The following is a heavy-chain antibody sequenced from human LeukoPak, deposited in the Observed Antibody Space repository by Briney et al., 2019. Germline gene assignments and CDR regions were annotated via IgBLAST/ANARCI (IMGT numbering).Heavy chain of an antibody. CDR3: ARDLDGPFDP. Sequence: PSETPSLTCTVSGGSISSHYWSWIRQPPGKGLEWIGYIYYSGSTNYNPSLKSRVTISVDTSKNQFSLKLSSVTAADTAVYYCARDLDGPFDPWGQGTLVTVSS. CDR1: GGSISSHY. CDR2: IYYSGST. J-gene: IGHJ5*02. V-gene: IGHV4-59*11.